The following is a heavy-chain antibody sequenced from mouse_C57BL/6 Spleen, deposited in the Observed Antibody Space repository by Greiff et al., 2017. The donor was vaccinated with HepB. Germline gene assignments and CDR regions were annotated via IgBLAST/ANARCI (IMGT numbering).Heavy chain of an antibody. CDR1: GFSFNTYA. CDR2: IRSKSNNYAT. CDR3: VRLHRDYDQLYFDY. V-gene: IGHV10-1*01. D-gene: IGHD2-4*01. J-gene: IGHJ2*01. Sequence: EVQLVESGGGLVQPKGSLKLSCAASGFSFNTYAMNWVRQAPGKGLEWVARIRSKSNNYATYYADSVKDRFTISRDDSESMLYLQMNNLKTEDTAMYYWVRLHRDYDQLYFDYWGQGTTLTVSS.